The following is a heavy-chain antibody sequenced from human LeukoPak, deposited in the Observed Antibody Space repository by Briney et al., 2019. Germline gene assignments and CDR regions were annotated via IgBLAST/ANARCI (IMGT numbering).Heavy chain of an antibody. CDR2: ISPDGGTT. CDR3: ARVLPGGSCYDY. Sequence: GGSLRLSCAASGFTFSSYALNWVRLAPGKGLEYVSAISPDGGTTYYADSVKGRFTISRDNSKNTLYLQMGSLRAEDMAVYYCARVLPGGSCYDYWGQGTLVTVSS. J-gene: IGHJ4*02. V-gene: IGHV3-64*02. D-gene: IGHD2-15*01. CDR1: GFTFSSYA.